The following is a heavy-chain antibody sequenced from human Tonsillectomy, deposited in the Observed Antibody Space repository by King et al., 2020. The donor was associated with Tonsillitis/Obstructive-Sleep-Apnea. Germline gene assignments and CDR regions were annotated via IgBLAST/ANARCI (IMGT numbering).Heavy chain of an antibody. CDR1: GGSFSGYY. Sequence: VQLQQWGAGLLKPSETLSLTCGVYGGSFSGYYWSWIRQTPGKGLEWSGEIDHSGSADNNPSLKRRVTISVDTSKNQFSLNLNSVTAADTAVYFCARVSFAHDWAFVYWGQGTLVTVS. CDR3: ARVSFAHDWAFVY. V-gene: IGHV4-34*01. CDR2: IDHSGSA. J-gene: IGHJ4*02. D-gene: IGHD3-9*01.